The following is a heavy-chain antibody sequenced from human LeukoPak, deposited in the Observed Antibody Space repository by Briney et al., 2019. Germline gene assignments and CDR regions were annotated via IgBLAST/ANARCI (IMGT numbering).Heavy chain of an antibody. J-gene: IGHJ5*02. Sequence: SETLSLTCTVSGGSISSYYWSWIRQPPGKGLEWIGYIYDSGSTNYNPSLKSRVTISVDTSKNQFSLKLSSVTAADTAVYYCARTRDYYDGSGYSNWFDPWGQGTLVTVSS. CDR1: GGSISSYY. CDR3: ARTRDYYDGSGYSNWFDP. D-gene: IGHD3-22*01. CDR2: IYDSGST. V-gene: IGHV4-59*12.